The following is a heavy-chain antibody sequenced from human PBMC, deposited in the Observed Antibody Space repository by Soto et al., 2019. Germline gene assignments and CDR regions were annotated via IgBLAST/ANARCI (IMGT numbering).Heavy chain of an antibody. CDR2: IKHDGSEK. D-gene: IGHD6-13*01. CDR3: MPAGRTSSWYWRD. CDR1: GLTLSKYW. J-gene: IGHJ4*02. Sequence: EVQLVESGGGLVQGGGSLRLSCAASGLTLSKYWMTWVRQAPGKGLEWVANIKHDGSEKYYVDSVKGRFTVSRDNAMNSLYLQMNSLRVEDTAIYYCMPAGRTSSWYWRDWGQGTLVTVSS. V-gene: IGHV3-7*05.